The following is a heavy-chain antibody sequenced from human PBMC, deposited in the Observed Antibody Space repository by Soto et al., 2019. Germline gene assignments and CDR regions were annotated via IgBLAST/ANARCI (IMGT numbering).Heavy chain of an antibody. V-gene: IGHV2-5*02. J-gene: IGHJ5*02. CDR3: AHTYSNDNGFDP. CDR2: IYLDDDK. Sequence: QITLKESGPPLVKPTQTLTLTCTFSGFSLSTSGVGVGWIRQPPGKALEWLALIYLDDDKRYSPSLKSRLTITKDTSKNQVVLTMTNMVPVDTATYYCAHTYSNDNGFDPWGQGTLVTVSS. D-gene: IGHD6-13*01. CDR1: GFSLSTSGVG.